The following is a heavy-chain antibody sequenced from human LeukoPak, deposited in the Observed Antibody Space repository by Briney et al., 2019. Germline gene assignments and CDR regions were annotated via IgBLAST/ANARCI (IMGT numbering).Heavy chain of an antibody. J-gene: IGHJ4*02. CDR3: ANTIAAAGGFDY. CDR2: ISSSGSTI. CDR1: GFTFSTYS. Sequence: PGGSLRLSCAASGFTFSTYSMNWLRQAPGKGLVWVSYISSSGSTIYYAHSVKGRFTISRDNAKNSLYLQMNSLRAEDPAVYYCANTIAAAGGFDYWGQGTLVTVSS. V-gene: IGHV3-48*04. D-gene: IGHD6-13*01.